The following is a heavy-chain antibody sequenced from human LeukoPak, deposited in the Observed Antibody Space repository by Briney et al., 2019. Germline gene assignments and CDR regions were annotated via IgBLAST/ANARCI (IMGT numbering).Heavy chain of an antibody. Sequence: GGSLRLSCAVSGFTFGTYGMHWVRQAPGEGLEWLAVIWFDGSNKYNADSVKGRFTISRDNSKNTLYLQMDNLRAEDTAVYYCARDRSTVLTREYYFDLWGQGTLVTVSS. CDR3: ARDRSTVLTREYYFDL. J-gene: IGHJ4*02. D-gene: IGHD4-23*01. CDR1: GFTFGTYG. V-gene: IGHV3-33*01. CDR2: IWFDGSNK.